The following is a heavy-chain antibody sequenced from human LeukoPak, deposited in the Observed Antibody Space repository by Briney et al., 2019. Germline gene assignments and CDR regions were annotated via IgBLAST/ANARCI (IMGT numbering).Heavy chain of an antibody. CDR3: ARDRVVVTAIHSRDAFDI. D-gene: IGHD2-21*02. J-gene: IGHJ3*02. CDR1: GFTFSSYA. V-gene: IGHV3-30-3*01. Sequence: PGRSLRLSCAASGFTFSSYAMPWVRQAPGKGLEWVAVISYDGSNKYYADSVKGRFTISRDNSKNTLYLQMNSLRAEDTAVYYCARDRVVVTAIHSRDAFDIWGQGTMVTVSS. CDR2: ISYDGSNK.